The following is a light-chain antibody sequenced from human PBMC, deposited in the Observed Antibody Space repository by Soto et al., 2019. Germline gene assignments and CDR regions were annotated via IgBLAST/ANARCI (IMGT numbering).Light chain of an antibody. V-gene: IGKV3-20*01. J-gene: IGKJ4*01. CDR1: QSVSSSY. CDR3: QQYGSSPPLT. CDR2: GAS. Sequence: EIVLTQSPGTLSLSPGERATLSCRARQSVSSSYLAWYQQKPGQAPRLLIYGASSRATGIPDRFSGSGSGTGFTLTISRLEPEDFAVYYCQQYGSSPPLTFGGGTKVEIK.